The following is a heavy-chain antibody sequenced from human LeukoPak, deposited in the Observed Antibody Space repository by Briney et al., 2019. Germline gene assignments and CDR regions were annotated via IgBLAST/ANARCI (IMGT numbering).Heavy chain of an antibody. V-gene: IGHV3-30*18. D-gene: IGHD4-17*01. CDR2: ISYDGSNK. CDR3: AKDNGDFLIDC. CDR1: GLTFSSYG. J-gene: IGHJ4*02. Sequence: PGRSLRLSCAASGLTFSSYGMHWVRQAPGKGLEWVAVISYDGSNKYYADSVKGRFTISRDNSKNTLYLQMNSLRAEDTAVYYCAKDNGDFLIDCWGQGTLVTVSS.